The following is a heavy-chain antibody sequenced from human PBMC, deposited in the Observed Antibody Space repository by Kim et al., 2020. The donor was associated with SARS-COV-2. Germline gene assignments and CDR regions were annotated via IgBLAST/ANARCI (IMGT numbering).Heavy chain of an antibody. CDR1: GGSINNYY. J-gene: IGHJ6*02. D-gene: IGHD2-15*01. CDR2: VDYSGTT. CDR3: ARLTAIRYCRCGNCHPSPYYYCGMDA. V-gene: IGHV4-59*13. Sequence: SETLSLTCTVSGGSINNYYWTWIRQPPGKGLEWIGYVDYSGTTNYSPSLESRVTLSIDTSKNQFSLKLSSVTAADTAVYFCARLTAIRYCRCGNCHPSPYYYCGMDAWGPGATVTASS.